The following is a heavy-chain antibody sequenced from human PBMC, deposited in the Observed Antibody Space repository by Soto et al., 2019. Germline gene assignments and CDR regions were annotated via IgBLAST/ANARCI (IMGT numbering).Heavy chain of an antibody. CDR3: ARDSSHNRNYGRSYYFDY. CDR2: TYYRSKWYN. Sequence: SQTLSLTCAISGDSVSSNSAAWNWIRQSPSRGLEWLGRTYYRSKWYNDYAVSVKSRITINPDTSKNQFSLQLNSVTPEDTAVYYCARDSSHNRNYGRSYYFDYWGQGTLVTVSS. J-gene: IGHJ4*02. CDR1: GDSVSSNSAA. V-gene: IGHV6-1*01. D-gene: IGHD1-7*01.